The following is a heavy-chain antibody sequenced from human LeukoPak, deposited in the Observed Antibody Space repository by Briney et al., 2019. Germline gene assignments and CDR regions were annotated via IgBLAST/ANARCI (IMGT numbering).Heavy chain of an antibody. CDR1: GYTFTSYG. CDR3: ARDNLAAIAGWGLDY. Sequence: ASVKASCKASGYTFTSYGISWVRQAPGQGLEWMGWISAYNGNTYYAPNLQGRVTMTTDTSTSTAYMELRSLRSDDMAVYYCARDNLAAIAGWGLDYWGQGTLVTVSS. CDR2: ISAYNGNT. V-gene: IGHV1-18*03. D-gene: IGHD2-15*01. J-gene: IGHJ4*02.